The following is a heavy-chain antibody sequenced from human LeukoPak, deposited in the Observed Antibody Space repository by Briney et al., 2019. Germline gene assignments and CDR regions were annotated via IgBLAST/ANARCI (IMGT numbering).Heavy chain of an antibody. CDR2: ISNNGGYT. CDR1: GFTFSTFA. CDR3: AKQLGYCSDGSCYFPY. Sequence: GGSLRLSFAASGFTFSTFAMHWVRQAPGKGLEWVSAISNNGGYTYYADSVQGRFTISRDNSKSTLCLQMNSLRAEDTAVYYCAKQLGYCSDGSCYFPYWGQGTLVTVSS. J-gene: IGHJ4*02. V-gene: IGHV3-23*01. D-gene: IGHD2-15*01.